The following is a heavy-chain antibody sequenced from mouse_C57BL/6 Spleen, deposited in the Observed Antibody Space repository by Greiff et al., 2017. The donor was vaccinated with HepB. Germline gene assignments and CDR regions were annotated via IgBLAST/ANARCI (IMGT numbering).Heavy chain of an antibody. CDR3: TRVFTTVGYYFDY. Sequence: EVQGVESGEGLVKPGGSLKLSCAASGFTFSSYAMSWVRQTPEKRLEWVAYISSGGDYIYYADTVKGRFTISRDNARNTLYLQMSSLKSEDTAMYYCTRVFTTVGYYFDYWGQGTTLTVSS. CDR2: ISSGGDYI. V-gene: IGHV5-9-1*02. CDR1: GFTFSSYA. J-gene: IGHJ2*01. D-gene: IGHD1-1*01.